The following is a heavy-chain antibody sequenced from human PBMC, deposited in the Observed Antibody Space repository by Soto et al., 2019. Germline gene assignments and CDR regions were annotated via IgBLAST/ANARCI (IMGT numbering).Heavy chain of an antibody. D-gene: IGHD6-13*01. Sequence: GGSLRLSCAASGFRFSDFYMTWIRQVPGKGLEWVSYISTGSIYTKYADSVKGRFTISRDNAKNSLYLQMNSLRVEDTAVYYCAGVDGVAAAGLDYWGQGTLVTVSS. V-gene: IGHV3-11*05. CDR2: ISTGSIYT. J-gene: IGHJ4*02. CDR1: GFRFSDFY. CDR3: AGVDGVAAAGLDY.